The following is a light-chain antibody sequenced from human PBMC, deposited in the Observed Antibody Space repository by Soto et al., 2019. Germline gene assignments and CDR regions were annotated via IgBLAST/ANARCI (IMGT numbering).Light chain of an antibody. CDR1: SSDFAGYNY. V-gene: IGLV2-8*01. J-gene: IGLJ2*01. CDR3: DSYAGSNNWV. CDR2: EVS. Sequence: QSALPQPPSASGSPGQSVTISCTGTSSDFAGYNYVSWYQQHPGKAPQLMIYEVSKRPSGVPDRFSGSKSGNTCSLTDSGLHAEDEADYYCDSYAGSNNWVFGGGTKLTVL.